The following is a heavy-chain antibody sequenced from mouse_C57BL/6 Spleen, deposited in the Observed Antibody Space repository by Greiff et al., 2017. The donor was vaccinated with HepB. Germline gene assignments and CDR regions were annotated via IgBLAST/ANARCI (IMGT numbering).Heavy chain of an antibody. CDR2: INPNNGGT. D-gene: IGHD3-2*02. V-gene: IGHV1-22*01. CDR3: ARGAQATRDFDY. J-gene: IGHJ2*01. CDR1: GYTFTDYN. Sequence: EVQLQQSGPELVKPGASVKMSCKASGYTFTDYNMHWVKQSHGKSLEWIGYINPNNGGTSYNQKFKGKATLTVNKSSSTAYMELRSLTSEDSAVYDGARGAQATRDFDYWGQGTTLTVSS.